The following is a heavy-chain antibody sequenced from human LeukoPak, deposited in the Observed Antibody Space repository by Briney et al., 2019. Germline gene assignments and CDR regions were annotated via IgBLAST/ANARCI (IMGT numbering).Heavy chain of an antibody. CDR3: ARGDGYGDPFDY. CDR2: ISYDGSNK. D-gene: IGHD5-18*01. J-gene: IGHJ4*02. CDR1: GFTFSSYA. Sequence: GGSLRLSCAASGFTFSSYAMHWVRQAPGKGLEWVAVISYDGSNKYYADSVKGRFTISRDNSKNTLYLQMNSLRAEDTAVYYCARGDGYGDPFDYWGQGTLVTVSS. V-gene: IGHV3-30-3*01.